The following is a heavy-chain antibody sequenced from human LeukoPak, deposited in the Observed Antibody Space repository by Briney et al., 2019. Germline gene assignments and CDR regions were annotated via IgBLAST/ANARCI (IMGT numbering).Heavy chain of an antibody. V-gene: IGHV3-23*01. D-gene: IGHD3-3*01. CDR1: GFTFSAYA. Sequence: GGSLRLSCAASGFTFSAYAMTWVRQAPGKGLEWVSIIRGNGGGTYYADSVKGRFNIFRDNSENTLYLQMNSLRVDDTAVYYCARVGQYYDFWSGFDFWGQGGLVIVSS. J-gene: IGHJ4*02. CDR2: IRGNGGGT. CDR3: ARVGQYYDFWSGFDF.